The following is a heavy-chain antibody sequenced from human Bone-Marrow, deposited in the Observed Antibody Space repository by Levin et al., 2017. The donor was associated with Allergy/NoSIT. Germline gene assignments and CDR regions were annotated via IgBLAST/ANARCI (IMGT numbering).Heavy chain of an antibody. V-gene: IGHV3-43*01. CDR3: AKYTSADVLTGYFDK. CDR2: ISWDGGVT. CDR1: GFTFDDYT. J-gene: IGHJ4*02. D-gene: IGHD3-9*01. Sequence: GGSLRLSCAASGFTFDDYTMHWVRQRPGKGLEWISLISWDGGVTNYADAVKGRFTISRENRESSLYLQMNSLRTEDTALYYCAKYTSADVLTGYFDKWGQGTLVTVSS.